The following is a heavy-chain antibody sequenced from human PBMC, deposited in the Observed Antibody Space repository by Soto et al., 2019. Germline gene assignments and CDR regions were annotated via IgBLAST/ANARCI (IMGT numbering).Heavy chain of an antibody. Sequence: SETLSLTCAVYGGSFSGYYWSWIRQPPGKGLEWIGEINHSGSTNYNPSLKSRVTISVDTSKNQFSLKLSSVTAADTAVYYCARGRGGQVVFGYYYYGMDVWGQGTTVTVSS. J-gene: IGHJ6*02. V-gene: IGHV4-34*01. CDR3: ARGRGGQVVFGYYYYGMDV. CDR2: INHSGST. D-gene: IGHD6-13*01. CDR1: GGSFSGYY.